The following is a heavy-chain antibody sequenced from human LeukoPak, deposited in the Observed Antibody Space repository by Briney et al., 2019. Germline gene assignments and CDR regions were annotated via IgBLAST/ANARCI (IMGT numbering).Heavy chain of an antibody. CDR3: ARDHEYSSSWYRGGGYFDY. CDR2: INPSGGST. V-gene: IGHV1-46*01. CDR1: GYTFTSYY. Sequence: GASVKVSCKASGYTFTSYYMHWVRRAPGQGLEWMGIINPSGGSTSYAQKFQGRVTMTRDTSTSTVYMELSSLRSEDTAVYYCARDHEYSSSWYRGGGYFDYWGQGTLVTVSS. J-gene: IGHJ4*02. D-gene: IGHD6-13*01.